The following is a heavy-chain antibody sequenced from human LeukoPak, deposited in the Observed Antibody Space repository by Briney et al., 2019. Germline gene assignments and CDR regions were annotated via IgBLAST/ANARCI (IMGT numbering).Heavy chain of an antibody. CDR3: ARDHDY. J-gene: IGHJ4*02. CDR1: GXTFSSYA. Sequence: GGSLRLSCAASGXTFSSYAMNWVRQAPGKGLEWVSSISGTRSYIYYADSVKGRFTISRDNAKNSVYLQMNSLRAEDSAVYYCARDHDYWGQGTLVTVSS. V-gene: IGHV3-21*01. CDR2: ISGTRSYI.